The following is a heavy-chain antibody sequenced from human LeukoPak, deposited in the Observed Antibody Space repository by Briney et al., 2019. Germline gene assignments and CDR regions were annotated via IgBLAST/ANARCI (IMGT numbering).Heavy chain of an antibody. CDR3: ARIYGDYSDFAY. CDR2: VTHSGIT. J-gene: IGHJ4*02. Sequence: SETLSLTCAVYGGSLSGYYWGWIRQPPGKGLEWIGEVTHSGITNYNPSLKSRVTISEDTSKSQFSLKLSSVTAADTAVYYCARIYGDYSDFAYWGQGSPVTVSS. V-gene: IGHV4-34*01. D-gene: IGHD4-17*01. CDR1: GGSLSGYY.